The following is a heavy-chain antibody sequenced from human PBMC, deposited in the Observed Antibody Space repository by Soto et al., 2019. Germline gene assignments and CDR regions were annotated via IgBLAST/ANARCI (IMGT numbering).Heavy chain of an antibody. V-gene: IGHV3-30-3*01. Sequence: QVQLVESGGGVVQPGRSLRLSCAASEFSFSSYAMHWVRQAPSKGVEWVAVISYDGSNKYCADSVKGRFTISRDNSKNTLYLQMNSQRAEDTAAYYCASDPYSSTSGPLDYWGQGTLVTVSS. J-gene: IGHJ4*02. CDR3: ASDPYSSTSGPLDY. CDR2: ISYDGSNK. D-gene: IGHD6-6*01. CDR1: EFSFSSYA.